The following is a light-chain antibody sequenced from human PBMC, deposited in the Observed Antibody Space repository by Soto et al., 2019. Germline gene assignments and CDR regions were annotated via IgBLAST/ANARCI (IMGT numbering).Light chain of an antibody. V-gene: IGLV4-69*01. Sequence: QPVLTQSPSASASLGASVKLTCTLSSGHSSYAIAWHQQRPEKGPRYLMKVNSDGSHNKGDGIPDRFSGSSSGAERYLTISSRQSEDEADYYCQTWGAGIWVFGGGTKLTVL. CDR3: QTWGAGIWV. J-gene: IGLJ3*02. CDR1: SGHSSYA. CDR2: VNSDGSH.